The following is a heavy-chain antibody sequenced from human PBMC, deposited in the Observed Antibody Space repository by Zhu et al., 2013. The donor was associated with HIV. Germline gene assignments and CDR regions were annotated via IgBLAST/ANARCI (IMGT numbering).Heavy chain of an antibody. D-gene: IGHD1-26*01. Sequence: QVQLVQSGAEVKKPGASVKVSCKASGYTFISYGVSWVRQAPGQGLEWMGWISVYNGNTKYAQKFQGRVTMTTDTSTSTAYMELRSLRSDDTAVYYCASRLGPKPGYYMDVWGKGTTVTVSS. V-gene: IGHV1-18*01. CDR3: ASRLGPKPGYYMDV. CDR2: ISVYNGNT. CDR1: GYTFISYG. J-gene: IGHJ6*04.